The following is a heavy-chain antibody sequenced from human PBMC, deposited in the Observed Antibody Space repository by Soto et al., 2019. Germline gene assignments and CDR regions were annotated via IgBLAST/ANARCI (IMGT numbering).Heavy chain of an antibody. J-gene: IGHJ6*02. D-gene: IGHD6-13*01. V-gene: IGHV4-39*01. CDR2: IYYSGST. CDR3: ARLVGAAAGSYYYYGMDV. Sequence: PETLSLTCTVSGGSISSSSYYWGWIRQPPGKGLEWIGSIYYSGSTYYDPSLKSRVTISVDTSKNQFSLKLSSVTAADTAVYYCARLVGAAAGSYYYYGMDVWGQGNTVT. CDR1: GGSISSSSYY.